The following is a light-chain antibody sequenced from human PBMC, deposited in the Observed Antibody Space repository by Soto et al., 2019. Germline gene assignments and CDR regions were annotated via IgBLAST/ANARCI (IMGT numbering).Light chain of an antibody. Sequence: DIQMTQSPSTLSASVGDRVTITCRASQSISSWLAWYQQKPGKAPKLLIYKASTLESGVPSRFSGSGSGTEFTLTIRSLQPDDFATYFCQQYNSHSSWTFGQGTKVDIK. CDR3: QQYNSHSSWT. V-gene: IGKV1-5*03. J-gene: IGKJ1*01. CDR1: QSISSW. CDR2: KAS.